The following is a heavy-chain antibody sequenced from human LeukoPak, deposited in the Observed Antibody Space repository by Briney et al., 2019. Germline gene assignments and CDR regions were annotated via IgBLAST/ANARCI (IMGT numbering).Heavy chain of an antibody. CDR3: AKGGTMIVVVITVAYYFDY. V-gene: IGHV3-23*03. CDR2: IFGAGKNTT. CDR1: GFSFSSYA. Sequence: GGSLRLSCAASGFSFSSYAMNWVRQAPGKGLEWVSIIFGAGKNTTYYADSVKGRFTVSRDNSKNTLYLQMNSLRAADTAVYYCAKGGTMIVVVITVAYYFDYWGQGTLVTVSS. D-gene: IGHD3-22*01. J-gene: IGHJ4*02.